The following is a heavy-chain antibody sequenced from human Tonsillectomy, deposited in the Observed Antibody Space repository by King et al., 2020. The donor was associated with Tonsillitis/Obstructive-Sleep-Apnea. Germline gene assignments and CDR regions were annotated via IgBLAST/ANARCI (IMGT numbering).Heavy chain of an antibody. J-gene: IGHJ6*04. V-gene: IGHV5-10-1*03. CDR2: IDPSDSYV. Sequence: VQLVESGAEVKKPGESLRISCKGSGYSFPSYWISWVRQMPGKGLEWMGRIDPSDSYVNRSPSLQSHVTISVDKSISTAYLPWSSLKASDTAVYYCARLVDTAMDSDHYSGIDVWGEGTTVTVSS. D-gene: IGHD5-18*01. CDR1: GYSFPSYW. CDR3: ARLVDTAMDSDHYSGIDV.